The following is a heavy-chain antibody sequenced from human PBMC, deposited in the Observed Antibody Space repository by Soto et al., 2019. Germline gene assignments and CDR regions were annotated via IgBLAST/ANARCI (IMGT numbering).Heavy chain of an antibody. CDR3: ARDVGANTHYYYGMDV. J-gene: IGHJ6*02. CDR2: IYYSGST. Sequence: PSETLSLTCTVSGGSISSYYWSWIRQPPGKGLEWIGYIYYSGSTNYNPSLKGRVTITRDTSTSTVYMELSRLRSEDTAVYYCARDVGANTHYYYGMDVGGQGTTVTVSS. D-gene: IGHD1-26*01. V-gene: IGHV4-59*01. CDR1: GGSISSYY.